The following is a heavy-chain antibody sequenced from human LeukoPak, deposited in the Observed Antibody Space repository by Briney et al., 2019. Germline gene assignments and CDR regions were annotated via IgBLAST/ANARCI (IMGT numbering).Heavy chain of an antibody. J-gene: IGHJ2*01. D-gene: IGHD6-19*01. Sequence: GSLRLSCAASGFTFSDYYMSWIRQAPGKGLEWVSYISSSGSTIYYADSVKGRFTISRDNAKNSLFLQMNSLRAEDTALYSCARVMYSSGWYGYFDLWGRGTLVTVSS. CDR3: ARVMYSSGWYGYFDL. CDR1: GFTFSDYY. V-gene: IGHV3-11*01. CDR2: ISSSGSTI.